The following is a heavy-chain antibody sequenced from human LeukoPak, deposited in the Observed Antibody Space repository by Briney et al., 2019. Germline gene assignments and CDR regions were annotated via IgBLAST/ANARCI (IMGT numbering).Heavy chain of an antibody. V-gene: IGHV1-58*02. Sequence: ASVKVSCKASGFTFTSSAMQWVRQARGQRLEWIGWIVVGSGNTNYAQKFQERVTITRDMSTSTAYMELSSLRSEDTAVYYCARAMDTAMVLFGYWGQGTLVTVSS. J-gene: IGHJ4*02. CDR1: GFTFTSSA. CDR3: ARAMDTAMVLFGY. D-gene: IGHD5-18*01. CDR2: IVVGSGNT.